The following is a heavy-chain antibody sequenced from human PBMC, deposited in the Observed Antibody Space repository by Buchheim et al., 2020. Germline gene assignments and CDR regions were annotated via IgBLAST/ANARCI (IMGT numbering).Heavy chain of an antibody. Sequence: QVQLQESGPGLVKPSATLSLTCGVSGASINTHWWSWLRQPPGKGLEWIGEIFHSGSTNYNPSLKSRVTLSMDKSKNQFSLTLTSVTAADTAVYYCARNADFCLDYWGQGTL. V-gene: IGHV4-4*02. CDR3: ARNADFCLDY. CDR1: GASINTHW. J-gene: IGHJ4*02. CDR2: IFHSGST.